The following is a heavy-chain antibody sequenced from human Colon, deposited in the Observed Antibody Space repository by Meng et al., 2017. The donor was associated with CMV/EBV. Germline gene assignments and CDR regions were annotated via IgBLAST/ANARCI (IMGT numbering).Heavy chain of an antibody. CDR3: ARDAPPRSGYNDF. Sequence: GSLRLSCTVSGDSLRDHYWSWIRQPPGKGLEWMGYVYYSGSATYSPSLRSRITISVDTSRNQISLKLRSVTAADTAVYYCARDAPPRSGYNDFWGLGTLVTVSS. J-gene: IGHJ4*02. D-gene: IGHD5-12*01. V-gene: IGHV4-59*11. CDR1: GDSLRDHY. CDR2: VYYSGSA.